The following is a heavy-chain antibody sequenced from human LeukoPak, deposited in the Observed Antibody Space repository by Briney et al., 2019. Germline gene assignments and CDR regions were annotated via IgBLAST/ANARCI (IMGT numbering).Heavy chain of an antibody. V-gene: IGHV3-21*01. CDR2: ISSSSSYI. CDR3: ARDPVSKSVSIAAADAKGMDV. J-gene: IGHJ6*02. Sequence: GGSLRLSCAASGFTFSSYSMNWVRQAPGKGLEWVSSISSSSSYIYYADSVNGRFTISRDNAKNSLYLQMNSLRAEDTAVYYCARDPVSKSVSIAAADAKGMDVWGQGTTVTVSS. CDR1: GFTFSSYS. D-gene: IGHD6-25*01.